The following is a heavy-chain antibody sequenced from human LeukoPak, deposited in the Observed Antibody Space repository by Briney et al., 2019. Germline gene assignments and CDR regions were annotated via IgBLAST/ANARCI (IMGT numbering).Heavy chain of an antibody. CDR3: ASEYYDILTGRERAFDI. CDR1: GGSISSYY. J-gene: IGHJ3*02. V-gene: IGHV4-59*01. CDR2: IYYSGST. D-gene: IGHD3-9*01. Sequence: SETLSLTCTVSGGSISSYYWSWIRQPPGKGLEWIGYIYYSGSTNYNPSLKSRVTISVDTSKNQFSLKLSSATAADTAVYYCASEYYDILTGRERAFDIWGQGTMVTVSS.